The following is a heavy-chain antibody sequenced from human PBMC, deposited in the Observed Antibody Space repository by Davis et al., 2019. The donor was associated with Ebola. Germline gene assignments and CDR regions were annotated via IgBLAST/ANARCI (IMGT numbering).Heavy chain of an antibody. D-gene: IGHD3-9*01. V-gene: IGHV4-59*02. CDR3: ARGPPYYDVLTGDPQ. J-gene: IGHJ4*02. Sequence: MPSETLSLTCTVSGVSVSSYYWSWIRLPPGKGLEWIGYISDIWSTKYTPSLKSRATISVDTSKNQFSLKLTSATAADTAVYYCARGPPYYDVLTGDPQWGQGTQVTVSS. CDR1: GVSVSSYY. CDR2: ISDIWST.